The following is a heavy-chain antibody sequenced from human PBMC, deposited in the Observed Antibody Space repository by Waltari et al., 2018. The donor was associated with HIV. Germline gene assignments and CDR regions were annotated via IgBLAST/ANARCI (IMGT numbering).Heavy chain of an antibody. CDR2: IKSKTDGEAT. V-gene: IGHV3-15*02. Sequence: EVQLVASGGTLVRTRGSLRLSCAAAGLNFNDAWMSWVRQAPGKGLEWIGRIKSKTDGEATDYLPPVKDRFIISRNDSEAMVYLQMTGLKADDTGVYYCAEYKSGRRVFDSWGQGTQVSVSS. J-gene: IGHJ4*02. D-gene: IGHD3-3*01. CDR3: AEYKSGRRVFDS. CDR1: GLNFNDAW.